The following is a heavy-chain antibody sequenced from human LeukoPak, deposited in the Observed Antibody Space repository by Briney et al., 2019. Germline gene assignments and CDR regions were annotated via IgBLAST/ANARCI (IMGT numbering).Heavy chain of an antibody. J-gene: IGHJ4*02. CDR2: IIPIFGTA. D-gene: IGHD2-2*01. CDR1: GGTFSSYA. CDR3: ARSHNQIWVPAATSYFDY. V-gene: IGHV1-69*13. Sequence: ASVKVSCKASGGTFSSYAISWVRQAPGQGLEWMGGIIPIFGTANYAQKFQGRVTITADESTSTAYMELSSLRSEDTAVYYCARSHNQIWVPAATSYFDYWGQGTLVTVSS.